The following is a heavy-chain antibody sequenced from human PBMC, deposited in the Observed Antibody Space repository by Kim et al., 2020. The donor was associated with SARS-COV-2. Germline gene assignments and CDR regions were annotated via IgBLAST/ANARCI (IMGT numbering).Heavy chain of an antibody. D-gene: IGHD1-1*01. J-gene: IGHJ4*02. V-gene: IGHV1-3*01. CDR1: GYTFTSYA. CDR2: INAGNGNT. Sequence: ASVKVSCKASGYTFTSYAMHWVRQAPGQRLEWMGWINAGNGNTKYSQKFQGRVTITRDTSASTAYMELSSLRSEDTAVYYCAREFGWNADFDYWGQGTLVTVSS. CDR3: AREFGWNADFDY.